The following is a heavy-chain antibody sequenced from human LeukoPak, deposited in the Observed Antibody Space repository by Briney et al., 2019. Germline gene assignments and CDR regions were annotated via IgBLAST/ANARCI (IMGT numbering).Heavy chain of an antibody. CDR3: ARDGWGVRGNYYYYYMDV. J-gene: IGHJ6*03. CDR2: IYYSGST. D-gene: IGHD3-10*01. Sequence: SETLSLTCTVSGGSISSSSYYWGWIRQPPGKGLGWIGSIYYSGSTYYDPSLKSRVTISVDTSKNQFSLKLSSVTAADTAVYYCARDGWGVRGNYYYYYMDVWGKGTTVTVSS. CDR1: GGSISSSSYY. V-gene: IGHV4-39*07.